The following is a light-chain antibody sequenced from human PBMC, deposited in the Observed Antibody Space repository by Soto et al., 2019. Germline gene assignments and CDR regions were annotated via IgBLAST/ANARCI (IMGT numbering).Light chain of an antibody. J-gene: IGLJ2*01. CDR2: EVT. CDR3: SSSAANRTR. CDR1: SSDVGGYNY. V-gene: IGLV2-14*01. Sequence: QSALTQPASVSGSPGQSITISCTGTSSDVGGYNYVSWYQQHPGKAPKLMLYEVTNRPSGVSNRFSGSKSGNTASLTISGLQAEDEADYYCSSSAANRTRFGGGTKVTVL.